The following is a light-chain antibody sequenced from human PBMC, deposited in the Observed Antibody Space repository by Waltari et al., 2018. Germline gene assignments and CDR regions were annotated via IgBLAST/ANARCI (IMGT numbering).Light chain of an antibody. Sequence: QSALTQPASVSGSPGQSITISCTGTSNDLGSYNLASCDQQHPGRAPKLIIYEVSKWPSGISNRFSGSKSGNTASLTISGLQAEDEADYYCCLYVRSSTSLYVFGTGTKVTVL. J-gene: IGLJ1*01. CDR2: EVS. CDR3: CLYVRSSTSLYV. CDR1: SNDLGSYNL. V-gene: IGLV2-23*02.